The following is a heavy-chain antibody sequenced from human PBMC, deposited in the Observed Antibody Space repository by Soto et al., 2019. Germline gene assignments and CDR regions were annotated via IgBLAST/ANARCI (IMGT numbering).Heavy chain of an antibody. CDR1: GGSFSGYY. CDR2: INHSGST. CDR3: ARAPYYYGSGSYYKSYYHYGMDV. Sequence: PSETLSLTCAVYGGSFSGYYWSWIRQPPGKGLEWIGEINHSGSTNYNPSLKSRVTISVDTSKNQFSLKLSSVTAADTAVYYCARAPYYYGSGSYYKSYYHYGMDVWGQGTTVTVS. D-gene: IGHD3-10*01. V-gene: IGHV4-34*01. J-gene: IGHJ6*02.